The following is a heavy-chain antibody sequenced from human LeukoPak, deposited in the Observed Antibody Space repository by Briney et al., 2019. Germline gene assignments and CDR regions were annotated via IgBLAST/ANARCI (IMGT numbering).Heavy chain of an antibody. CDR3: ARPGYRSRYFEY. CDR2: INAVDAET. CDR1: GYTFANYW. Sequence: GESLNTSCRGSGYTFANYWSAGVGQMPGKGRNLMGSINAVDAETKYRPSFQAHVTISADISIATAYLQWSSLKASNTLIFSVARPGYRSRYFEYSGHGDLVPVSS. J-gene: IGHJ4*01. V-gene: IGHV5-51*01. D-gene: IGHD6-19*01.